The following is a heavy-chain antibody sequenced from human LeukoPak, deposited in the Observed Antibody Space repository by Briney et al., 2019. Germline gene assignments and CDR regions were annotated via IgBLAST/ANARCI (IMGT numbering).Heavy chain of an antibody. V-gene: IGHV3-21*01. Sequence: GGSLRLSCAASGFTFSSYAMSWVRQAPGKGLEWVSSISSSSGYIYYADSVKGRFTISRDNAKNSLYLHLNSLRAEDTAVYYCARERYNWDYAFDYWGQGTLVTVSS. CDR2: ISSSSGYI. J-gene: IGHJ4*02. D-gene: IGHD1-7*01. CDR1: GFTFSSYA. CDR3: ARERYNWDYAFDY.